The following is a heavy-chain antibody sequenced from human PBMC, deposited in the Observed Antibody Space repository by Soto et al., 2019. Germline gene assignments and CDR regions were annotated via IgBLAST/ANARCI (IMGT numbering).Heavy chain of an antibody. CDR3: ARATAMVPVLFDY. CDR2: IIPIFGTA. V-gene: IGHV1-69*13. CDR1: GGTFSSYA. Sequence: ASVKVSCKASGGTFSSYAISWVRQAPGQGLEWMGGIIPIFGTANYAQKFQGRVTITADESTSTAYMELSSLRSEDTAVYYCARATAMVPVLFDYWGQGTLVTVSS. D-gene: IGHD5-18*01. J-gene: IGHJ4*02.